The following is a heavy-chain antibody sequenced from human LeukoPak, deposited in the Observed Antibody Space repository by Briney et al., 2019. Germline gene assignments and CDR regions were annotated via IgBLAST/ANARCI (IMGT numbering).Heavy chain of an antibody. Sequence: GESLKISCKGSGYSFTTYWIGWVRQMPGKGLEWMGIIHPGDSDTRYSPSFQGQVTFSADKSISTAYLQWSSLKASDTAMYYCARHVSVAVGSFHLASWGQGPLVTVSS. CDR3: ARHVSVAVGSFHLAS. CDR2: IHPGDSDT. J-gene: IGHJ5*02. D-gene: IGHD6-13*01. V-gene: IGHV5-51*01. CDR1: GYSFTTYW.